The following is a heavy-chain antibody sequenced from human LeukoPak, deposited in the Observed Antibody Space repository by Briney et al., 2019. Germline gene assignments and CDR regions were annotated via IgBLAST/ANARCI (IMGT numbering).Heavy chain of an antibody. J-gene: IGHJ3*01. CDR1: GYTFTSYG. V-gene: IGHV1-18*01. CDR3: ARGRPYYDLLTGYYLDY. CDR2: ISAYNGNT. D-gene: IGHD3-9*01. Sequence: GASVKVSCKASGYTFTSYGISWVRQAPGQGLEGMGWISAYNGNTNYAQKLQGRVTMTTDTSPSTAYMELRSLRSDDTAVYYCARGRPYYDLLTGYYLDYWGQGTMVTVSS.